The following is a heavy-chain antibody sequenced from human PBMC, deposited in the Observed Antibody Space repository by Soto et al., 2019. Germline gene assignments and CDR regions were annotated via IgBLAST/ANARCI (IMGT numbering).Heavy chain of an antibody. CDR3: ARDTVLTGMFDF. J-gene: IGHJ4*02. D-gene: IGHD4-17*01. CDR1: GGSIGSYH. V-gene: IGHV4-59*01. Sequence: SETLSLTCTVSGGSIGSYHWSWVRQPPGKGLEWIASVYYTGTTNYNPSLGSRVTISIDAPGNRFSMEITSVTAADTAIYYCARDTVLTGMFDFWGQGTLVAVSS. CDR2: VYYTGTT.